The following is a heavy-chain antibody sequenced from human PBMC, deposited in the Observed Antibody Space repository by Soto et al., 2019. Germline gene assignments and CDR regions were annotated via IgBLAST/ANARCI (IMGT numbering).Heavy chain of an antibody. J-gene: IGHJ6*02. CDR2: IYYSGST. CDR3: ATKTGGGWEDGMDV. D-gene: IGHD6-19*01. V-gene: IGHV4-39*01. Sequence: PSETLSLTCTVSGVSISSSSYYWGWIRQPPGKGLEWIGSIYYSGSTYYNPSLKSRVTISVDTSKNQFSLKLSSVTAADTAVYYCATKTGGGWEDGMDVWGQGTTVTVSS. CDR1: GVSISSSSYY.